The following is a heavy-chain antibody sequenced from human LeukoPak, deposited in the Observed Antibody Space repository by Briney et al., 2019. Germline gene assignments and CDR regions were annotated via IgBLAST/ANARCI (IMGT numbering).Heavy chain of an antibody. Sequence: SETLSLTCTVSGASISSSSSSWGWVRQTPGKGPEWIGSIYYSGLTYDNPSLKRRVSISVDPSKNHFSLKVSSVTAADTAVYYCASGTFDDYGDYDRGDYFDHWGQGTLVAVSS. V-gene: IGHV4-39*02. CDR2: IYYSGLT. J-gene: IGHJ4*02. CDR1: GASISSSSSS. D-gene: IGHD4-17*01. CDR3: ASGTFDDYGDYDRGDYFDH.